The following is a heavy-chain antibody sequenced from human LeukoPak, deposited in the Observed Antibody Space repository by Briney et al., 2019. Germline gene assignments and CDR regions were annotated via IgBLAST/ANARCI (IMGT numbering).Heavy chain of an antibody. CDR3: AREQVDTSGSPLLDY. CDR1: GGSISSGDYY. D-gene: IGHD3-22*01. J-gene: IGHJ4*02. V-gene: IGHV4-30-4*01. Sequence: PSETLSLTCTVSGGSISSGDYYWSWIRQPPGKGLEWIGYIYYSGSTYYNPSLKSRLIISIDTSKNQFSLKLSSVTAADTAVYYCAREQVDTSGSPLLDYWGQGTLVTVSS. CDR2: IYYSGST.